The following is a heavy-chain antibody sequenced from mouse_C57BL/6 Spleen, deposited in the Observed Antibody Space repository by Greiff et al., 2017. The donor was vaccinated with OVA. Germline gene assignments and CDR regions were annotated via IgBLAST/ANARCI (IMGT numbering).Heavy chain of an antibody. D-gene: IGHD1-1*01. V-gene: IGHV1-42*01. CDR1: GYSFTGYY. Sequence: VQLKQSGPELVKPGASVKISCKASGYSFTGYYMNWVKQSPEKSLEWIGEINPSTGGTTYNQKFKAKATLTVDKSSSTAYMQLKSLTSEDSAVYYCARYGSSPYFDYWGQGTTLTVSS. J-gene: IGHJ2*01. CDR3: ARYGSSPYFDY. CDR2: INPSTGGT.